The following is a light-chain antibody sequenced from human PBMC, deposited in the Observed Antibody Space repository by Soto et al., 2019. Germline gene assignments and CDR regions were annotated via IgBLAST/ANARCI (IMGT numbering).Light chain of an antibody. Sequence: DIVLTQSPATLSLSPGDRATLSCRASQSVGTSLAWYKQQPGQAPRLLIHDAAYRASGIPERFSGIGSGTAFSLSISSLEPDDFAVYYCQHRSSWPRSFGRGTKVEV. V-gene: IGKV3-11*01. CDR1: QSVGTS. CDR2: DAA. CDR3: QHRSSWPRS. J-gene: IGKJ1*01.